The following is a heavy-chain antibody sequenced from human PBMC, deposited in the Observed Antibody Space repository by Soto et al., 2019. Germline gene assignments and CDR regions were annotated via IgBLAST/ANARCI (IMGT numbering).Heavy chain of an antibody. V-gene: IGHV3-23*01. D-gene: IGHD6-6*01. CDR3: ANLYSSSSVDY. CDR1: GFTFSSYA. CDR2: ISGSGGST. J-gene: IGHJ4*02. Sequence: GGSLRLSCAASGFTFSSYAMSWVRQAPGKGLEWVSAISGSGGSTYYADPVKGRFTISRDNSKNTLYLQMNSLRAEDTAVYYCANLYSSSSVDYWGQGTLVTVSS.